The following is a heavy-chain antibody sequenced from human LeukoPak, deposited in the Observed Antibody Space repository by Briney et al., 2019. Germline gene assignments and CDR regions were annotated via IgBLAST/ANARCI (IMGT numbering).Heavy chain of an antibody. CDR3: AILGGRWVMVVPNWYFDL. J-gene: IGHJ2*01. Sequence: PSETLSLTCTVSGGSSISSSYYWAWIRQPPGKGLEWIGSIHYSGTTYYNPSLKSRVTISVDTSKNHYSLKLNSVTAADTAVYYCAILGGRWVMVVPNWYFDLWGRGTLVTVSS. V-gene: IGHV4-39*02. D-gene: IGHD1-26*01. CDR1: GGSSISSSYY. CDR2: IHYSGTT.